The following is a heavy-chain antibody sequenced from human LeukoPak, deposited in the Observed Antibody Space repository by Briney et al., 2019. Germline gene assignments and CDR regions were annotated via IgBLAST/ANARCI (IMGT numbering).Heavy chain of an antibody. CDR3: ARLPTFYYDSSHYHYDY. CDR2: ISGSGPST. CDR1: GFTFQNYA. V-gene: IGHV3-23*01. D-gene: IGHD3-22*01. J-gene: IGHJ4*02. Sequence: GGSLRLSCAAFGFTFQNYAMSWVRQAPGKGLEWASSISGSGPSTDYADSVKGRFTISRDKSKNTLYLQTNSLRAEDTAVYYCARLPTFYYDSSHYHYDYWGQGTLVTVSS.